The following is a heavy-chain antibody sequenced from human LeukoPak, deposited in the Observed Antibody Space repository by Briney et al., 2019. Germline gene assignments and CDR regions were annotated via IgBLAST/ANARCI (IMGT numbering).Heavy chain of an antibody. CDR1: GGIFSSYT. J-gene: IGHJ4*02. D-gene: IGHD5-12*01. CDR2: IIPLLGIA. Sequence: SVTVSCKASGGIFSSYTISWVRQAPGQGLEWMGRIIPLLGIANYAQKFQGRVTIIADKSTSTAYMELSSLRSEDTAVYYCARDDADSAYADGDYWGQGTLVTVSS. CDR3: ARDDADSAYADGDY. V-gene: IGHV1-69*04.